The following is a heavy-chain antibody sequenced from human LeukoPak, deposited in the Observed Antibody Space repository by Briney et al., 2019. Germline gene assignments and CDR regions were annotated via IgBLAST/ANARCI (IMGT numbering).Heavy chain of an antibody. CDR2: IYPGDSDT. Sequence: GESLKISCQGSGYSFTTYWIAWVRQMPGKGLEWMGIIYPGDSDTRYSPSFQGQVTMSADKSLSTAYLQWSSLKASDTAMNYCARKDNGYSLHPYDYWGQGTLVTVSS. V-gene: IGHV5-51*01. D-gene: IGHD5-24*01. CDR1: GYSFTTYW. CDR3: ARKDNGYSLHPYDY. J-gene: IGHJ4*02.